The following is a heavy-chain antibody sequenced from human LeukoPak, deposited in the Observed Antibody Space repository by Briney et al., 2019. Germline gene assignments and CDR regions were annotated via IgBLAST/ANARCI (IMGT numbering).Heavy chain of an antibody. CDR2: INPSGGST. V-gene: IGHV1-46*01. Sequence: ASVKVSCKASGYTFTSYYIHWVRQAPAQGLEWMGIINPSGGSTNYAQQFQGRVTMTRDTSASTVYMELSSLRSDDTAVYYCARGTRGEWFDPWGQGALVTVSS. J-gene: IGHJ5*02. CDR3: ARGTRGEWFDP. CDR1: GYTFTSYY. D-gene: IGHD1-1*01.